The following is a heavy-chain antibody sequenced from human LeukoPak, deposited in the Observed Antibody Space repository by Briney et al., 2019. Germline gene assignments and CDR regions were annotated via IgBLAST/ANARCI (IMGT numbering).Heavy chain of an antibody. Sequence: SETLSLTCTVSGGSISSSSYYWGWIRQPPGKGLEWIGSIYYSGSTYYNPSLKSRVTISVDTSKNQFSLKLSSVTAADTALYYCARIYGSGSYYSDYWGQGTLVTVSS. D-gene: IGHD3-10*01. CDR3: ARIYGSGSYYSDY. V-gene: IGHV4-39*01. CDR2: IYYSGST. J-gene: IGHJ4*02. CDR1: GGSISSSSYY.